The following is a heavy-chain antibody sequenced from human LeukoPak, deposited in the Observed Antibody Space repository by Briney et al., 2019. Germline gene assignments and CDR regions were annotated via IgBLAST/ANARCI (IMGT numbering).Heavy chain of an antibody. J-gene: IGHJ5*02. V-gene: IGHV4-59*01. CDR1: GGSISSYY. CDR3: ARVETTVTTEVWFDP. D-gene: IGHD4-17*01. CDR2: IYYSGST. Sequence: SETLSLTCTVSGGSISSYYWSWIRQPPGKGLEWIGYIYYSGSTNYNPSLKSRVTISVDTSKNQFSLKLGSVTAADTAVYYCARVETTVTTEVWFDPWGQGTLVTVSS.